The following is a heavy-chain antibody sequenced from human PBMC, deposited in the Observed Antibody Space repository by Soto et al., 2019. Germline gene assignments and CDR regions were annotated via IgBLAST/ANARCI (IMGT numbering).Heavy chain of an antibody. CDR1: GGTFSSYA. CDR2: IIPIFGTA. D-gene: IGHD3-3*01. CDR3: ARGENDFWSGYPYYYGMDV. J-gene: IGHJ6*02. V-gene: IGHV1-69*13. Sequence: VASVKVSCKASGGTFSSYAINWVRQAPGQGLEWMGGIIPIFGTANYAQKFQGRVTITADESTSTAYMELSSLRSEDTAVYYCARGENDFWSGYPYYYGMDVWGQGTTVTVS.